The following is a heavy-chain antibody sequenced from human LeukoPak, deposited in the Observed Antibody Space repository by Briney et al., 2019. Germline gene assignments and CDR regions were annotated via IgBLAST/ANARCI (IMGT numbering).Heavy chain of an antibody. CDR2: INTDGSST. Sequence: PGGSLRLSCAASGFIFSSYWMHWVRQAPGKGLLWVSRINTDGSSTIYADSVKGRFTISRDNAKNTLYLQMNSLRAEDTAVYYCARALGEWLPKWGQGTLVTVSS. V-gene: IGHV3-74*01. D-gene: IGHD6-19*01. J-gene: IGHJ4*02. CDR1: GFIFSSYW. CDR3: ARALGEWLPK.